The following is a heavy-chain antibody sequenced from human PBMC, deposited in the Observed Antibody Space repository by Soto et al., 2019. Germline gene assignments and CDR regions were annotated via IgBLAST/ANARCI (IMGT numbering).Heavy chain of an antibody. D-gene: IGHD3-22*01. J-gene: IGHJ6*02. CDR3: ARDLYYYDSSGYYYSYYYYYGMDV. CDR1: GGSISSGGYY. CDR2: IYYSGST. Sequence: QVQLQESGPGLVKPSQTLSLTCTVSGGSISSGGYYWSWIRQHPGKGLEWIGYIYYSGSTYYNPALERGLTISVDTSKNQSSLKLSSVTAADTAVYYCARDLYYYDSSGYYYSYYYYYGMDVWGQGTTVTVSS. V-gene: IGHV4-31*03.